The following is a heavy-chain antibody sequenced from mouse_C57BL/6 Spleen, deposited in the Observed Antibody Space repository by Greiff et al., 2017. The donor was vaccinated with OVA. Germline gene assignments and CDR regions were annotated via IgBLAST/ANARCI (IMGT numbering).Heavy chain of an antibody. CDR2: IHPSDSDT. CDR3: AISDYSNRFAY. J-gene: IGHJ3*01. Sequence: QVQLQQPGAELVKPGASVKVSCKASGYTFTSYWMHWVKQRPGQGLEWIGRIHPSDSDTNYNQKFKGKATLTVDKSSSTAYMQLSSLTSEDSAVDYCAISDYSNRFAYWGQGTLVTVSA. V-gene: IGHV1-74*01. CDR1: GYTFTSYW. D-gene: IGHD2-5*01.